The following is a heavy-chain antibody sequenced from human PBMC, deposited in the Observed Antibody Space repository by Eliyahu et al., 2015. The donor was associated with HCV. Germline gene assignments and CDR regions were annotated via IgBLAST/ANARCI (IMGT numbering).Heavy chain of an antibody. CDR3: ARVVGIYYDSSGYFAN. V-gene: IGHV3-53*02. CDR1: GFTVSSNY. CDR2: IYTGGST. D-gene: IGHD3-22*01. Sequence: EVQLVETGGNLIQPGGSLRLSCAASGFTVSSNYMSWVRQAPGKGLEWGSAIYTGGSTYYADSVRGRFTISRDNSKNTLFLQMNSLRAEDTAVYYCARVVGIYYDSSGYFANWGQGTLVTVSS. J-gene: IGHJ4*02.